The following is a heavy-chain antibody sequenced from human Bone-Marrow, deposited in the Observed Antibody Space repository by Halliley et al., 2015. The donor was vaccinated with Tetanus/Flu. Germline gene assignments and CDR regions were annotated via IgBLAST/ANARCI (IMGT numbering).Heavy chain of an antibody. J-gene: IGHJ4*02. V-gene: IGHV3-48*03. D-gene: IGHD3-22*01. Sequence: GWVSYIASTGSAIYYADSVKGRFTISRDNAKNSLYLQMNSLRAEDTAVYYCATAYYYNSGGWWGQGTLVTVSS. CDR3: ATAYYYNSGGW. CDR2: IASTGSAI.